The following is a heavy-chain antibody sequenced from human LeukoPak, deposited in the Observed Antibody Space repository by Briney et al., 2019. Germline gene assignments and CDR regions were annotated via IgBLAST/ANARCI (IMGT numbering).Heavy chain of an antibody. D-gene: IGHD6-19*01. CDR2: IYTSGST. CDR1: GGSISSCY. CDR3: ARAGRGVLSGWYYFDY. V-gene: IGHV4-4*07. J-gene: IGHJ4*02. Sequence: SETLSLTCTVSGGSISSCYWSWIRQPAGKGLEWIGRIYTSGSTNYNPSLKSRVTMSVDTSKNQFSLKLSSVTAADTAVYYCARAGRGVLSGWYYFDYWGQGTLVTVSS.